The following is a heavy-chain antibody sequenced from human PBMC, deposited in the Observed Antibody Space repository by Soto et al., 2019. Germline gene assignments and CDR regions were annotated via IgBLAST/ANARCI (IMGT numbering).Heavy chain of an antibody. CDR3: VTIQGGYHPPDS. D-gene: IGHD5-12*01. CDR2: IYLGDYHA. CDR1: TYNFHSYC. Sequence: PGEALKISCQGSTYNFHSYCIAWVRQMPGKGLDWMGIIYLGDYHARYSPSFKGPVTLSADQSINTVYLKWSSLQASATAMYYCVTIQGGYHPPDSWGPGTPVTVS. J-gene: IGHJ5*01. V-gene: IGHV5-51*01.